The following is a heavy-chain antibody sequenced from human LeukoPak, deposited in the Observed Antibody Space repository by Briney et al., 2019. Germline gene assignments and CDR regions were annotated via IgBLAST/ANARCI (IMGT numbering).Heavy chain of an antibody. CDR3: ARDRVRGVIGGRQWLPLDY. CDR1: GFTFSSYG. Sequence: GGSLRLSCAASGFTFSSYGMSRVRQAPGKGLEWVSYISSSSSTIYYADSVKGRFTISRDNAKNSLYLQMNSLRAEDTAVYYCARDRVRGVIGGRQWLPLDYWGQGTLVTVSS. J-gene: IGHJ4*02. CDR2: ISSSSSTI. D-gene: IGHD3-10*01. V-gene: IGHV3-48*04.